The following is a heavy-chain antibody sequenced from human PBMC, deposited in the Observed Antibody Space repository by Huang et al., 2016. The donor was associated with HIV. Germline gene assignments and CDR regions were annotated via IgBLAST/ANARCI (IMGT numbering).Heavy chain of an antibody. J-gene: IGHJ3*02. CDR3: ARLTGYSTFDI. Sequence: QVQLQESGPGLVKPSQTLSLTCSVSGGSVSSGNYYWSWIRQPAGKGLEWIGHIYTSGTTSSNSSLKSRVTISVATSKNQVSLKLSSVTAADTAVYYCARLTGYSTFDIWGHGTVVTVSS. V-gene: IGHV4-61*09. CDR2: IYTSGTT. D-gene: IGHD3-9*01. CDR1: GGSVSSGNYY.